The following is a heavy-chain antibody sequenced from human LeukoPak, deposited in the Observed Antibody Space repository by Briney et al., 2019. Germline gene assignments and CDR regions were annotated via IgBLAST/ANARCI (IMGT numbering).Heavy chain of an antibody. V-gene: IGHV3-48*04. J-gene: IGHJ4*02. CDR3: ARDLGETGTAMAPLFDY. Sequence: GGYLRLSCAASGFTFSSYSMNWVRQAPGKGLEWVSYISSSSSTIYYADSVKGRFTISRDNAKNSLYLQMNSLRAEDTAVYYCARDLGETGTAMAPLFDYWGQGTLVTVSS. CDR1: GFTFSSYS. CDR2: ISSSSSTI. D-gene: IGHD5-18*01.